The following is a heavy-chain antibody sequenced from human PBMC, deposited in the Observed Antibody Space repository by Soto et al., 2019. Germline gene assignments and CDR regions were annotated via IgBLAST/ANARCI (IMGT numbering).Heavy chain of an antibody. J-gene: IGHJ6*02. CDR3: ARDDSTDCSNGVCSFFYNHDMDV. CDR1: GYSFTDYH. Sequence: ASVKVSCKASGYSFTDYHIHWVRQAPGQGLEWLGRINPKSGGTSTAQKFQGWVTMTTDTSISTASMELTRLTSDDTAIYYCARDDSTDCSNGVCSFFYNHDMDVWGQGXTVTVSS. CDR2: INPKSGGT. D-gene: IGHD2-8*01. V-gene: IGHV1-2*04.